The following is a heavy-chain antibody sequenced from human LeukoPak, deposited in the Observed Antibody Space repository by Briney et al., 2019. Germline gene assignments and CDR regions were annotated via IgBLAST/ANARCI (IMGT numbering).Heavy chain of an antibody. CDR1: GFTFSSYA. CDR2: ISSNGGST. CDR3: VISGYSSGWYYFDY. Sequence: HPGGSLRLSCAASGFTFSSYAMHWVRQAPGKGLEYVSAISSNGGSTYYADSVKGRFTISRDNSKNTLYLQMSSLRAEDTAVYYCVISGYSSGWYYFDYWGQGTLVTVSS. D-gene: IGHD6-19*01. J-gene: IGHJ4*02. V-gene: IGHV3-64D*06.